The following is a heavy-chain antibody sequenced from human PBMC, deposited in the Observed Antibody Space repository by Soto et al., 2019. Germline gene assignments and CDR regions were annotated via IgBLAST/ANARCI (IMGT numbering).Heavy chain of an antibody. CDR3: ARGGVFADTAWFDP. V-gene: IGHV6-1*01. D-gene: IGHD3-16*01. Sequence: SQTLSLTCAISGDSVSRNSDAWNWIRQSPSRGLECLGRTYYRSKWYNDYAGSVRSRITINSDTSKNQFSLQLNSVTPDDTAVYYCARGGVFADTAWFDPWGQGTLVTVSS. J-gene: IGHJ5*02. CDR2: TYYRSKWYN. CDR1: GDSVSRNSDA.